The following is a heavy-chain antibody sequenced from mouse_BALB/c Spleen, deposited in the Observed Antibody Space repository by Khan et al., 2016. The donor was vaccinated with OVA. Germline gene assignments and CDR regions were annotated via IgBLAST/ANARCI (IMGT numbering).Heavy chain of an antibody. CDR2: KWTGGST. D-gene: IGHD2-1*01. V-gene: IGHV2-9*02. Sequence: QVQLKESGPGLVAPSQSLSITCTVSGFSLTNYGVHWVRQPPGKGLEWLGVKWTGGSTNYNSAPMSRLSISKDNSKSQAFLKMNSMQTEDTAMYYCARYYGSYGWYFDVWGAGTTVTVSS. CDR1: GFSLTNYG. CDR3: ARYYGSYGWYFDV. J-gene: IGHJ1*01.